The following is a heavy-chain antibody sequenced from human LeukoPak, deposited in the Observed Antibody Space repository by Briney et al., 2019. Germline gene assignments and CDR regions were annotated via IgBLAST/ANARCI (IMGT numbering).Heavy chain of an antibody. CDR1: GGTFSSYA. CDR2: IIPIFGST. V-gene: IGHV1-69*13. J-gene: IGHJ4*02. D-gene: IGHD2-2*01. CDR3: ARGGNCSVTTCYAF. Sequence: SVKVSCKASGGTFSSYAVSWVRQAPGQGLEWMGGIIPIFGSTNYAQKFQGRVTITADDSTGTAYMELSSLTSGDTAVYYCARGGNCSVTTCYAFWGQGTLVTVSS.